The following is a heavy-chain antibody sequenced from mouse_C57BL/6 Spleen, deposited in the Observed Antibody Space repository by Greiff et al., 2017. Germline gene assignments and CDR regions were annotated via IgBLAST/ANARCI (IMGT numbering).Heavy chain of an antibody. V-gene: IGHV5-16*01. J-gene: IGHJ2*01. CDR3: AREGNYPFFDY. D-gene: IGHD1-1*02. CDR1: GFTFSDYY. Sequence: EVKLVESEGGLVQPGSSMKLSCTASGFTFSDYYMAWVRQVPEKGLEWVANINYDGSSTYYLDSLKSRFIISRDNAKNILYLQMSSLKSEDTATYYCAREGNYPFFDYWGQGTTLTVSS. CDR2: INYDGSST.